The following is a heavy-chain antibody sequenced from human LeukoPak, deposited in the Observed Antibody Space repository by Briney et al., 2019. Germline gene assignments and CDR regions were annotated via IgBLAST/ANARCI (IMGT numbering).Heavy chain of an antibody. Sequence: TGGSLRLSCAASRFTFSSYAMHWVRQAPGKGLEWVAVISYDGSSKYYADSVKGRFTISRDNSKNTLDLQMNSLRTDDTAVYYCARSHHYTSGSYSFWGQGTLVTVSS. D-gene: IGHD3-10*01. J-gene: IGHJ4*02. CDR1: RFTFSSYA. CDR2: ISYDGSSK. CDR3: ARSHHYTSGSYSF. V-gene: IGHV3-30-3*01.